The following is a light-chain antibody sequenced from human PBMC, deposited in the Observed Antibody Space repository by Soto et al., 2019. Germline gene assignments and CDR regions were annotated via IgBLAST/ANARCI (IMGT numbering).Light chain of an antibody. CDR1: QSISSY. V-gene: IGKV3-20*01. J-gene: IGKJ5*01. Sequence: SVVSRSPDSLSFSPGDRATLSCRASQSISSYLAWYQQKPGQAPRLLIYGASSRATGIPDRFSGSGSGTDFTLTISSLEPEDFAVYYCQQYGISPYTFGQGTRLDIK. CDR2: GAS. CDR3: QQYGISPYT.